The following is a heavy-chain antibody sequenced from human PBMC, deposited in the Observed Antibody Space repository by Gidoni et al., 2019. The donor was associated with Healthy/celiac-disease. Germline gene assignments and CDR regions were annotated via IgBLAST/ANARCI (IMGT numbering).Heavy chain of an antibody. CDR2: INHSGST. D-gene: IGHD6-13*01. CDR1: GGSFSGYY. V-gene: IGHV4-34*01. J-gene: IGHJ4*02. CDR3: ARGGIAAAGTPHTTKAYYFDY. Sequence: QVQLQQWGAGLLKPSETLSLTCAVYGGSFSGYYWSWIRQPPGKGLEWIGEINHSGSTNYNPSLKSRVTISVDTSKNQFSLKLSSVTAADTAVYYCARGGIAAAGTPHTTKAYYFDYWGQGTLVTVSS.